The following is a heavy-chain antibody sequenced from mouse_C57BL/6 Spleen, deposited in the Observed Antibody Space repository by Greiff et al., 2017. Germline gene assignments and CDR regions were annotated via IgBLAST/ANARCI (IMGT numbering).Heavy chain of an antibody. Sequence: EVQLVESGPGLVKPSQSLSLTCSVTGYSITSGYYWNWIRQFPGNKLEWMGYISYDGSNNYNPSLKNRISITRDTSKNQFFLKLNSVTTEDTATYYCARDDYYGSSYDRFDYWGQGTTLTVSS. CDR3: ARDDYYGSSYDRFDY. V-gene: IGHV3-6*01. D-gene: IGHD1-1*01. CDR2: ISYDGSN. J-gene: IGHJ2*01. CDR1: GYSITSGYY.